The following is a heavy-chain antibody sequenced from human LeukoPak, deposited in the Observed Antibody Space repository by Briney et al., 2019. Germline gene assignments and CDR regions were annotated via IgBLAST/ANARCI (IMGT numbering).Heavy chain of an antibody. V-gene: IGHV4-34*01. CDR1: GGSFSGYY. CDR2: INHSGST. J-gene: IGHJ6*03. D-gene: IGHD3-10*01. CDR3: ARSAVLWFRPKLYYYYMDV. Sequence: SETLSLTCAVYGGSFSGYYWSWIRQPPGKGLEWIGEINHSGSTNYNPSLKSRVTISVDTSKNQFSLKLSSVTAADTAVYYCARSAVLWFRPKLYYYYMDVWGKGTTVTVSS.